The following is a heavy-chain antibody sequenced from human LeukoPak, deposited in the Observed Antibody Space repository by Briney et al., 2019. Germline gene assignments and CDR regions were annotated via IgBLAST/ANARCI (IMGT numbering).Heavy chain of an antibody. V-gene: IGHV4-34*01. CDR2: INHSGST. CDR1: GGSFSGYY. Sequence: SETLSLTCAVYGGSFSGYYWSWIRQPPGKGLEWIGEINHSGSTNYNPSLKSRVTISVDTSKNQFSLKLISVTAADTAVYYCARLRPRGAFDIWGQGTMVTVSS. D-gene: IGHD6-6*01. CDR3: ARLRPRGAFDI. J-gene: IGHJ3*02.